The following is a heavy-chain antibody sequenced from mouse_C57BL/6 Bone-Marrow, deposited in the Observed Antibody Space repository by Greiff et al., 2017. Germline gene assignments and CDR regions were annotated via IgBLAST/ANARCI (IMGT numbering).Heavy chain of an antibody. CDR3: ARGTTRFYYFDY. Sequence: VQLQESGAELVKPGASVKLSCKASGYTFTSYWMHWVKQRPGRGLEWIGRLDPTSGGTKYNEKFQSKATLTVDKPSSTAYMQLSSLTSEDSAVYYCARGTTRFYYFDYWGQGTTLTVSS. V-gene: IGHV1-72*01. CDR2: LDPTSGGT. J-gene: IGHJ2*01. D-gene: IGHD1-1*01. CDR1: GYTFTSYW.